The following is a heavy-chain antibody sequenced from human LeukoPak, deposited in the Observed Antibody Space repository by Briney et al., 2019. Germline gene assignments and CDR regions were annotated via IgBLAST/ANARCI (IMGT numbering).Heavy chain of an antibody. D-gene: IGHD3-10*01. CDR1: GGTFSSYA. Sequence: SVKVSCKASGGTFSSYAISWVRQAPGQGLEWMGRIIPILGIANYAQKFQGRVTITADKSTSTAYMELSSLRSEDTAVYYCARDLGESAVRGVIRPFDYWGQGTLVTVSS. J-gene: IGHJ4*02. CDR3: ARDLGESAVRGVIRPFDY. CDR2: IIPILGIA. V-gene: IGHV1-69*04.